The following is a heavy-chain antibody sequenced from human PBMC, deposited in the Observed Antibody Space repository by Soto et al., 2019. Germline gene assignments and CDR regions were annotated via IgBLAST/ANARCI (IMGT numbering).Heavy chain of an antibody. CDR1: GGTFSSYA. D-gene: IGHD5-18*01. V-gene: IGHV1-69*13. J-gene: IGHJ6*02. CDR3: ARDQPTDTAMANYYYYGMDV. Sequence: SVKVSCKASGGTFSSYAISWVRQAPGQGLEWMGGIIPIFGTANYAQKFQGRVTITADESTSTAYMELSSLRSEDTAVYYCARDQPTDTAMANYYYYGMDVWGQGTTVTVSS. CDR2: IIPIFGTA.